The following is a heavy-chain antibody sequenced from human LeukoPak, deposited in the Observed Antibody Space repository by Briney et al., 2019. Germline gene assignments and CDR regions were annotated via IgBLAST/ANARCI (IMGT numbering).Heavy chain of an antibody. CDR1: GYSISSGYS. CDR2: ISYSGST. J-gene: IGHJ4*02. V-gene: IGHV4-38-2*02. Sequence: KPSETLSLTCTVSGYSISSGYSWGWIRQPPGKGLEWIGTISYSGSTYYNTSLKSRVTISIDTSKNQFSLKLSSVTAADTAVYYCARIQLTYYYDSSGYYIDYWGQGTLVTVSS. CDR3: ARIQLTYYYDSSGYYIDY. D-gene: IGHD3-22*01.